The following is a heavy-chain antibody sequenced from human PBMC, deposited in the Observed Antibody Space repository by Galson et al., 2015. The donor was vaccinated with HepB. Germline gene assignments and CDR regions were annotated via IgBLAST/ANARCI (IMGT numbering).Heavy chain of an antibody. J-gene: IGHJ4*02. V-gene: IGHV3-74*01. CDR2: INSDGTST. CDR3: VRSSDN. CDR1: GFTFSSYW. Sequence: SLRLSCAASGFTFSSYWMHWVRQAPGKGLVWVSHINSDGTSTTYADSVKGRFTISRDNAKNTLYLQMSSLRAEDTAMYYCVRSSDNWGQGTLVTASS.